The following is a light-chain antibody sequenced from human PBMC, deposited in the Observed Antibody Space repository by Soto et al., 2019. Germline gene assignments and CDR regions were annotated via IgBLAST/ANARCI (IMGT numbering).Light chain of an antibody. CDR3: QQHPSYPLT. CDR2: DAS. V-gene: IGKV1-5*01. J-gene: IGKJ4*01. CDR1: QTISSW. Sequence: DIEMTQSPSTLSASVGDRVTITCRASQTISSWLAWYQQKPGKAPHLLTYDASSLESGVPSRFRGSGPGTEFTLPINSPQPDDFATYYSQQHPSYPLTFGGGNKVEIK.